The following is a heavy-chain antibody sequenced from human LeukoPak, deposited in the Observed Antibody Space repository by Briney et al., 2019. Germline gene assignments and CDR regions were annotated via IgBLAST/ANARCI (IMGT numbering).Heavy chain of an antibody. J-gene: IGHJ4*02. Sequence: GRSLRLSCAASGFTFSSYGMHWVRQAPGKGLEWVAVIWYDGSNKYYADSVKGRFTISRDNSKNTLYLQMNSLRAEDTAVYYCARDSAPFRYDSSGYPVDYWGQGTLVTVSS. CDR3: ARDSAPFRYDSSGYPVDY. CDR1: GFTFSSYG. CDR2: IWYDGSNK. V-gene: IGHV3-33*01. D-gene: IGHD3-22*01.